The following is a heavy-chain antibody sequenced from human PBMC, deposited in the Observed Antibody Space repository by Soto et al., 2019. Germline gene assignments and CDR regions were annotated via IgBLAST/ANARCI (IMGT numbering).Heavy chain of an antibody. V-gene: IGHV3-74*01. D-gene: IGHD6-6*01. CDR3: TRGIAARAVDY. CDR1: GFTFSNYW. Sequence: EVQLVESGGGLVQPGGSLRLSCAASGFTFSNYWMHWVRQAPGKGLVWVSRMNGDGTSTSNADSVKGRFIISRDNAKNTLYLQMNSLRAEDTAVYYCTRGIAARAVDYWGQGTLVTVSS. CDR2: MNGDGTST. J-gene: IGHJ4*02.